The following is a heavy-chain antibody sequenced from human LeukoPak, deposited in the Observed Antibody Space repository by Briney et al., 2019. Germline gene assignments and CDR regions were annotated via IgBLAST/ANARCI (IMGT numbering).Heavy chain of an antibody. V-gene: IGHV3-9*01. CDR1: GFIFDDYA. J-gene: IGHJ4*02. Sequence: PGEPLRLSCAASGFIFDDYAMHWVRQAPGKGLEWVSGISWNSGSIGYADSVKGRFTISRDNAKNSLYLQMNSLRAEDTALYYCAKDRDYSSSGASVDYWGQGTLVTVSS. CDR2: ISWNSGSI. D-gene: IGHD6-6*01. CDR3: AKDRDYSSSGASVDY.